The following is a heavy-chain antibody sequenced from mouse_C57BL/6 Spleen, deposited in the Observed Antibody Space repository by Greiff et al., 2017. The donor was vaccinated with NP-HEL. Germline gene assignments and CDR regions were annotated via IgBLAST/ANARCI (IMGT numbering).Heavy chain of an antibody. CDR2: ISSGGSYT. V-gene: IGHV5-6*02. CDR3: ARHRDYDY. CDR1: GFTFSSYG. J-gene: IGHJ2*01. Sequence: EVKLVESGGDLVKPGGSLKLSCAASGFTFSSYGLSWVRQTPDTRLEWVATISSGGSYTYYPDSVKGRFTISRDNAKNTLYLQMSSLKSEDTAMYYCARHRDYDYWGQGTTLTVSS. D-gene: IGHD2-4*01.